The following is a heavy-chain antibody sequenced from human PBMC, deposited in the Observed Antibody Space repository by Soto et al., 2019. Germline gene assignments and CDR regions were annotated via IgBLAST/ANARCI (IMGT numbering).Heavy chain of an antibody. J-gene: IGHJ4*02. CDR1: GFTFSRYG. V-gene: IGHV3-33*01. D-gene: IGHD4-17*01. CDR3: ARDYGGQGIDF. CDR2: IWFDGSNQ. Sequence: ESGGGVVQPGTSLRLSCAASGFTFSRYGMHWVRQAPGKGLEWVAVIWFDGSNQYYADSVKGRFTISRDNSKNTLDLQMNSLRAEDTAVYYCARDYGGQGIDFWGQGTLVTVSS.